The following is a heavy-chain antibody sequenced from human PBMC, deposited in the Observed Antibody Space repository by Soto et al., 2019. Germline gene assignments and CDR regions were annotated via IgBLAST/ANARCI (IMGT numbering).Heavy chain of an antibody. J-gene: IGHJ6*02. D-gene: IGHD3-22*01. CDR3: ASYYYDSSGYYYQHYYYYGMDV. Sequence: QVQLVQSGAEVKKPGSSVKVSCKASGGTFSSYAISWVRQAPGQGLEWMGGIIPIFGTANYAQKFQGRVTITADESTSTAYMELSSLRSEDTAVYYCASYYYDSSGYYYQHYYYYGMDVWGQGTTVTVSS. CDR1: GGTFSSYA. V-gene: IGHV1-69*01. CDR2: IIPIFGTA.